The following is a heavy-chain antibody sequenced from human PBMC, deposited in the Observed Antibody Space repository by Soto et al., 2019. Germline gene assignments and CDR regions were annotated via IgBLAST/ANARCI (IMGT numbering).Heavy chain of an antibody. V-gene: IGHV4-30-4*01. CDR2: IYHSGST. D-gene: IGHD1-1*01. J-gene: IGHJ4*02. CDR3: ARGWKPNIPFDY. CDR1: GGSISSGDYY. Sequence: SSETLSLTCTVSGGSISSGDYYWSWIRQPPGKGLEWIGYIYHSGSTYYNPSLKSRVTISVDTSKNQFSLKLSSVTAADTAVYYCARGWKPNIPFDYWGQGTLVTVSS.